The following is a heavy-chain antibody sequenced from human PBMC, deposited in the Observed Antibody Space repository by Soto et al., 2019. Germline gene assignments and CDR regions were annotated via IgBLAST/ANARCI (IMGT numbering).Heavy chain of an antibody. CDR2: MSSDGSQK. D-gene: IGHD2-21*02. Sequence: PGGSLRLSCAASGFTFSTSAMHWVRQAPGKGLEWVALMSSDGSQKSYADSVKGRFTISRDNAENTLYLQMNSLRLEDMAVYHCASARCNTDRYLVDYWGLGTLVTVSS. J-gene: IGHJ4*02. V-gene: IGHV3-30*04. CDR3: ASARCNTDRYLVDY. CDR1: GFTFSTSA.